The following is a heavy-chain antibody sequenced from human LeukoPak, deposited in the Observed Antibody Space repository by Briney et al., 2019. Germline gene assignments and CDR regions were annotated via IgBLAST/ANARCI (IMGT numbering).Heavy chain of an antibody. CDR1: GFTFSNYN. CDR2: ITSSGTYT. Sequence: GGSLRLSCADTGFTFSNYNMNWVRQAPGKAMEWVSSITSSGTYTFYADSVKGRFTISRDNAKNSLYLQMDSLGPEDTAVYYCARDPYSGNYGTYYYYYMDVWGKGTTVTISS. D-gene: IGHD1-26*01. CDR3: ARDPYSGNYGTYYYYYMDV. J-gene: IGHJ6*03. V-gene: IGHV3-21*01.